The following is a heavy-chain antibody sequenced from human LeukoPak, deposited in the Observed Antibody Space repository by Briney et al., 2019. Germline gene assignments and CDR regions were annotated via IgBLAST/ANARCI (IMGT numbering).Heavy chain of an antibody. CDR1: GFTFSSYA. J-gene: IGHJ5*02. CDR2: ISGSGGST. Sequence: GGSLRLSCAASGFTFSSYAMSWVRQAPGKGLEWVSAISGSGGSTYYADSVKGRFTISRDNSKNTLYLQMNSLRAEDTAVYYCAYEGYGDYAGSVDPGGQGTLVTVSS. CDR3: AYEGYGDYAGSVDP. D-gene: IGHD4-17*01. V-gene: IGHV3-23*01.